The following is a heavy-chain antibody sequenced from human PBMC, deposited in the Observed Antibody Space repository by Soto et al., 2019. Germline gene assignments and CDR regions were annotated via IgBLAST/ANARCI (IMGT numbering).Heavy chain of an antibody. CDR3: ARACCNEQNWIDP. CDR1: GVTFSGHW. Sequence: EVQLVESGGDLVQRGGSLRLSCAGSGVTFSGHWMHWVRQAPGKGLVWVSRINSDGSSTSYADSVKGRFTISRDNAKNTLHLQMNSLTVEDTAVYYCARACCNEQNWIDPWGQGTLVTVSS. D-gene: IGHD2-15*01. V-gene: IGHV3-74*01. J-gene: IGHJ5*02. CDR2: INSDGSST.